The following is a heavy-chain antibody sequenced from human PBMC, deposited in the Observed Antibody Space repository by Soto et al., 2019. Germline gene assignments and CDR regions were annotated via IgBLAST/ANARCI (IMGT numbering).Heavy chain of an antibody. V-gene: IGHV1-46*03. J-gene: IGHJ5*02. CDR3: ARGDIYCSGGSCYIAP. Sequence: GASVKVSCKASGYTFSMYNMHWVRQAPGQGLEWMGIINPSGGRTSYAQKFQGRVTMTRDTSTSTVYMELSSLRSEDTAVYYCARGDIYCSGGSCYIAPRGQGILGTGSS. CDR2: INPSGGRT. CDR1: GYTFSMYN. D-gene: IGHD2-15*01.